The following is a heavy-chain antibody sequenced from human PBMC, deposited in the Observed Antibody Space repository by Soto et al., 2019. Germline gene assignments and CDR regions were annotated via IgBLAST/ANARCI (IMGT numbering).Heavy chain of an antibody. Sequence: HPGGSLRLSCAASGFTFASYAMTWVRQAPGKGLEWVSAISDTGGSTYYADSVKGRFTISRDNSKRTLYLQMNSLRAEDTAVYYWTKHGPPAWSEIDYWGQGALVTVSS. CDR1: GFTFASYA. J-gene: IGHJ4*02. CDR3: TKHGPPAWSEIDY. V-gene: IGHV3-23*01. CDR2: ISDTGGST. D-gene: IGHD2-15*01.